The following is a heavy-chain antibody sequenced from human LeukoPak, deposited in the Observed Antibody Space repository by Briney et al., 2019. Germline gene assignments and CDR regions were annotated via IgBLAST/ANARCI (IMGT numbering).Heavy chain of an antibody. J-gene: IGHJ6*03. Sequence: ASVKVSCKASGYTFTSYDINWVRQATGQGLEWVGWMNPNSGNTGYAQKFQGRGTMTRNTSISTAYMELSSLRSEDTAVYYCARVGYGSGSYYNVVGYYYYYYMDVWGKGTTVTVSS. D-gene: IGHD3-10*01. CDR3: ARVGYGSGSYYNVVGYYYYYYMDV. CDR2: MNPNSGNT. CDR1: GYTFTSYD. V-gene: IGHV1-8*01.